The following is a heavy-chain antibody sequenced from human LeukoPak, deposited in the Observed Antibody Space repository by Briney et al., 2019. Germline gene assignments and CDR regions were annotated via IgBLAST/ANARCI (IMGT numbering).Heavy chain of an antibody. J-gene: IGHJ6*01. CDR3: GRVVPAAILDYYYGRVV. CDR2: INPNSGDK. CDR1: GYTFTSYY. V-gene: IGHV1-2*02. Sequence: SVKVSCKASGYTFTSYYMHWVRQAPGQGLEWVGWINPNSGDKNYAQTVQGRVTITRDTSISTAFIELSRMRSDDAAVYCCGRVVPAAILDYYYGRVVWGQGTTVTVSS. D-gene: IGHD2-2*01.